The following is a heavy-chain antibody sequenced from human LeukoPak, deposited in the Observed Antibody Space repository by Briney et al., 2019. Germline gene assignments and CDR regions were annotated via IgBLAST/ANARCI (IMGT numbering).Heavy chain of an antibody. CDR3: AKDSYWSSTSLDY. CDR2: IRYDGSNK. D-gene: IGHD2-2*01. J-gene: IGHJ4*02. V-gene: IGHV3-30*02. CDR1: GSTFSSYG. Sequence: PGGSLRLSCAASGSTFSSYGMHWVRQAPGKGLEWVAFIRYDGSNKYYADSVKGRFTISRDNSKNTLYLQMNSLRAEDTAVYYCAKDSYWSSTSLDYWGQGTLVTVSS.